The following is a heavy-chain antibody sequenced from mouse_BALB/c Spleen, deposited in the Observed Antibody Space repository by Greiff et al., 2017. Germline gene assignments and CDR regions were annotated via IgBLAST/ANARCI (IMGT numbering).Heavy chain of an antibody. Sequence: EVMLVESGGGLVKPGGSLKLSCAASGFTFSSYAMSWVRQTPEKRLEWVASISSGGSTYYPDSVKGRFTISRDNARNILYLQMSSLRSEDTAMYYCARPTVVAKYYAMDDWGQGTSVTVSS. J-gene: IGHJ4*01. CDR2: ISSGGST. V-gene: IGHV5-6-5*01. CDR3: ARPTVVAKYYAMDD. D-gene: IGHD1-1*01. CDR1: GFTFSSYA.